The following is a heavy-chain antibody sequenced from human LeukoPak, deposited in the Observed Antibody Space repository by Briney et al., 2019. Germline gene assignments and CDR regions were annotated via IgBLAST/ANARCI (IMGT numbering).Heavy chain of an antibody. CDR3: ARDYLYYYDSSGYPSFDY. V-gene: IGHV3-21*01. CDR1: GFTFSSYA. Sequence: GGSLRLSCAASGFTFSSYAMSWVRQAPGKGLEWVSSISSSSSYIYYADSVKGRFTISRDNAKNSLYLQMNSLRAEDTAVYYCARDYLYYYDSSGYPSFDYWGQGTLVTVSS. D-gene: IGHD3-22*01. CDR2: ISSSSSYI. J-gene: IGHJ4*02.